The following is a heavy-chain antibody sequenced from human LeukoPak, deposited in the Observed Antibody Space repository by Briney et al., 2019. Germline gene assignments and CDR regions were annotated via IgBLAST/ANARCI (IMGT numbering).Heavy chain of an antibody. CDR2: ISYDGSNK. Sequence: GGSLRLSSAASGFTFCSYAMHWVRQAPGKGLEWVAVISYDGSNKYYADSVKGRFTISRDNSKNTLYLQMNSLRAEDTAVYYCARATSILWWHGDYWGQGTLVTVSS. D-gene: IGHD2-21*01. J-gene: IGHJ4*02. CDR3: ARATSILWWHGDY. CDR1: GFTFCSYA. V-gene: IGHV3-30*04.